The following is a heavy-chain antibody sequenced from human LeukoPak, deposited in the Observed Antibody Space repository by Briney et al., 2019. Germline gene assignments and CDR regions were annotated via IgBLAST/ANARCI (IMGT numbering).Heavy chain of an antibody. CDR2: INHSGST. V-gene: IGHV4-34*01. Sequence: GSLRLSCAASGFTFSNAYMNWVRQPPGKGLEWIGEINHSGSTNYNPSLKSRVTISVDTSKNQFSLKLSSVTAADTAVYYCARYCSSTSCYPSTRPTRTSSKRKEYNWFDPWGQGTLVTVSS. CDR3: ARYCSSTSCYPSTRPTRTSSKRKEYNWFDP. CDR1: GFTFSNAY. J-gene: IGHJ5*02. D-gene: IGHD2-2*01.